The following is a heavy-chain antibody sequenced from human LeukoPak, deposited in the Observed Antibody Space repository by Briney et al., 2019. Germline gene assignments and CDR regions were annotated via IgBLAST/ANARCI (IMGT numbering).Heavy chain of an antibody. CDR3: AKEPPYCGGDCYPDDAFDI. D-gene: IGHD2-21*02. Sequence: GGSLRLSCAASGFTFSSYGMSWVRQAPGKGLEWVSAISGSGGSTYYADSVKGRFTISRDNSKNTLYLQMNSLRAEDTAVYYCAKEPPYCGGDCYPDDAFDIWGQGTMVTVSS. J-gene: IGHJ3*02. V-gene: IGHV3-23*01. CDR2: ISGSGGST. CDR1: GFTFSSYG.